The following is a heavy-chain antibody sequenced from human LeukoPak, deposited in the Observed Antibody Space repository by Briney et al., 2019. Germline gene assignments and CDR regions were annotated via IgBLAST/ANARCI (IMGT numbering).Heavy chain of an antibody. CDR1: GFTFSSYA. V-gene: IGHV3-23*01. CDR2: ITDSGDDT. CDR3: AKGSSSSRPYYFDY. D-gene: IGHD6-6*01. J-gene: IGHJ4*02. Sequence: GGPLRLSCAASGFTFSSYAMSWVRQAPGKGLEWVSAITDSGDDTYHADSVKGRFTISRDNSKNTLYLQMNSLRVEDTAIYYCAKGSSSSRPYYFDYWGQGTLVTVSS.